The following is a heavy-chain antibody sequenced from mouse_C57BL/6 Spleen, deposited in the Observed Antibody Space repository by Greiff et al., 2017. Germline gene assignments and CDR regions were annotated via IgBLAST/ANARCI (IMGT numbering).Heavy chain of an antibody. D-gene: IGHD2-13*01. J-gene: IGHJ3*01. Sequence: VQLLQSGAVLVMPGASVKLSCKTSGYTFTSYWMHWVKQRPGQGLAWIGAIYPVNSDTIYNQKFKGKATLTADKSSSTAYMQLCSLTYEDSAVYYCTRYDDDYWLDYWGQGTLVTVSA. V-gene: IGHV1-5*01. CDR3: TRYDDDYWLDY. CDR1: GYTFTSYW. CDR2: IYPVNSDT.